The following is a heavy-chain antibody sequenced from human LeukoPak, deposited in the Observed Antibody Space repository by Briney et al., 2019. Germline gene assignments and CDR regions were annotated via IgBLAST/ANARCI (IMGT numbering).Heavy chain of an antibody. J-gene: IGHJ6*02. CDR1: GDSINSYY. D-gene: IGHD6-19*01. CDR2: IYYSGST. V-gene: IGHV4-59*01. CDR3: ARDRVAVAGAFYYYYGMDV. Sequence: SENLSLTCNVSGDSINSYYWSWIRQPPGKGLEWIGYIYYSGSTNYNPSLKSRVTISVDTSKNQFSLKLSSVTAADTAVYYCARDRVAVAGAFYYYYGMDVWGQGTTVTVSS.